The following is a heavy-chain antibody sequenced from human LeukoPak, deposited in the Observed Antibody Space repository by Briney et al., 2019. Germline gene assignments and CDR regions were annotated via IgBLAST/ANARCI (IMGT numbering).Heavy chain of an antibody. D-gene: IGHD3-10*01. CDR1: GYTFTSYY. CDR3: ARERSGYYYGSGRNGPIDY. J-gene: IGHJ4*02. V-gene: IGHV1-46*01. Sequence: ASVKVSCKASGYTFTSYYMHWVRQAPGQGLEWMGIINPSGGSTSYAQKFQGRVTMTRDTSKNQFSLKLSSVTAADTAVYYCARERSGYYYGSGRNGPIDYWGQGTLVTVSS. CDR2: INPSGGST.